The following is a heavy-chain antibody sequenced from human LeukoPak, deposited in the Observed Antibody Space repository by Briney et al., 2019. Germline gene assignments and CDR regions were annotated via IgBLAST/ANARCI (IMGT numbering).Heavy chain of an antibody. CDR2: INPNNGDT. V-gene: IGHV1-2*06. D-gene: IGHD3-3*01. Sequence: GASVKVSCKASGYTFTGYYIHWVRQAPGQGLEWMGRINPNNGDTNYAQKFQGRVTMTRDTSINTAYMELRRLTSDDTAEYYCANRDPAEGFLLWLPDSWGQGTLVTVSS. CDR3: ANRDPAEGFLLWLPDS. J-gene: IGHJ4*02. CDR1: GYTFTGYY.